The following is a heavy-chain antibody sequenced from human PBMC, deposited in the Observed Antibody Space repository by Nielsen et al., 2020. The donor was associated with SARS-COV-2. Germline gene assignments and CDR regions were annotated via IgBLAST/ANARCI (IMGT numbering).Heavy chain of an antibody. Sequence: GESLKISCKGSGYSFTSYWIGWVRQMPGKGLEWMGIIYPGDSDTRYSPSLQGQVTISADKSISTAYLQWSSLKASDTAMYYCARQPAMYYDILTGYSSWGGMDVWGQGTTVTVSS. CDR3: ARQPAMYYDILTGYSSWGGMDV. V-gene: IGHV5-51*01. D-gene: IGHD3-9*01. CDR1: GYSFTSYW. J-gene: IGHJ6*02. CDR2: IYPGDSDT.